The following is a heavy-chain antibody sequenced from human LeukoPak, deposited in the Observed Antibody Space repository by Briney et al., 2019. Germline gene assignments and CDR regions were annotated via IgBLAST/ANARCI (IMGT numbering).Heavy chain of an antibody. CDR2: ITSSGSTI. V-gene: IGHV3-11*01. D-gene: IGHD3-22*01. CDR1: GFTFSDYY. J-gene: IGHJ4*02. CDR3: ARDRARYYYDSSGSFGD. Sequence: GGSQRLSCAASGFTFSDYYMSWIRQAPGKGLEWVSYITSSGSTIYYADSVKGRFTISRDNAKNSLYLQMNSLRAEDTGVYYCARDRARYYYDSSGSFGDWGQGTLVTVSS.